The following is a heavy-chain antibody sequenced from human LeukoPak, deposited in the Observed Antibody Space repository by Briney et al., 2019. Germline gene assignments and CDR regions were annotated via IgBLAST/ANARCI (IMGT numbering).Heavy chain of an antibody. CDR3: ALGDPGIAVAGTSGAY. D-gene: IGHD6-19*01. V-gene: IGHV3-30*04. J-gene: IGHJ4*02. Sequence: PGGSLRLSCAASGFTFSSYAMHWVRQAPGKGLEWVAVISYDGSNKYYADSVKGRLTISRDNSKNTLYLQMNSLRAEDTAVYYCALGDPGIAVAGTSGAYWGQGTLVTVSS. CDR1: GFTFSSYA. CDR2: ISYDGSNK.